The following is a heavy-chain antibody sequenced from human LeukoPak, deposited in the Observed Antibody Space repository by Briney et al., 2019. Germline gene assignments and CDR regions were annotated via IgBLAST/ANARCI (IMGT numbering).Heavy chain of an antibody. CDR2: ICTSGST. D-gene: IGHD6-6*01. V-gene: IGHV4-4*07. CDR1: GGSISSYY. J-gene: IGHJ6*03. CDR3: ARMEQLPYYYYYYMDV. Sequence: SETLSLTCTVSGGSISSYYWSWIRQPAGKGLEWIGRICTSGSTNYNPSLKSRVTMSVDTSKNQFSLKLSSVTAADTAVYYCARMEQLPYYYYYYMDVWGKGTTVTVSS.